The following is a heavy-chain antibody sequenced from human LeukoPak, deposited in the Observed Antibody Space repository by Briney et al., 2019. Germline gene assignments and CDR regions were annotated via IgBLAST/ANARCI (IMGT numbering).Heavy chain of an antibody. CDR2: INHSGST. V-gene: IGHV4-34*01. J-gene: IGHJ4*02. D-gene: IGHD6-6*01. CDR3: ARGGWYSSSPFDY. Sequence: PSETLSLTCAVYGGSFSGSYWSWIRQPPGKGLEWIGEINHSGSTNYNPSLKSRVTISVDTSKNQFSLKLSSVTAADTAVYYCARGGWYSSSPFDYWGQGTLVTVSS. CDR1: GGSFSGSY.